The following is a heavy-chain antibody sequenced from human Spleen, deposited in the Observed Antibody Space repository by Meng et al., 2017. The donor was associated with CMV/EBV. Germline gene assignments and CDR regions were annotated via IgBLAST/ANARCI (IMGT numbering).Heavy chain of an antibody. V-gene: IGHV3-21*01. CDR2: ISSSSSYI. Sequence: GGSLRLSCAASGFTFSSYSMNWVRQAPGKGLEWVSSISSSSSYIYYADSVKGRFTISRDNAKNSLYLQMNSLRAEDTAVFYCARMMGYSNYFDYWGQGILVTVSS. D-gene: IGHD4-11*01. CDR1: GFTFSSYS. J-gene: IGHJ4*02. CDR3: ARMMGYSNYFDY.